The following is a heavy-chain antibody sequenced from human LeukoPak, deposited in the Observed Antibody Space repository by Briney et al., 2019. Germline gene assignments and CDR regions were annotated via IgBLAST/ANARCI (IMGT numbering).Heavy chain of an antibody. CDR1: GYTFTSYY. Sequence: ASVKVSCKASGYTFTSYYMHWVRQAPGQGLEWMGWMNPNSGNTGYAQKFQGRVTITRNTSISTAYMELSSLRSEDTAVYYCARLPWGYSLMTFDYWGQGTLVTVSS. CDR3: ARLPWGYSLMTFDY. J-gene: IGHJ4*02. D-gene: IGHD5-18*01. V-gene: IGHV1-8*03. CDR2: MNPNSGNT.